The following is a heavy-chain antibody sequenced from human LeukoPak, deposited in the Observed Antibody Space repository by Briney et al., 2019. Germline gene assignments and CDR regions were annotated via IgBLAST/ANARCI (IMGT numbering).Heavy chain of an antibody. D-gene: IGHD2-21*02. Sequence: PSETLSLTCTVSGGSIRCYHWSWIRQPPGKRLEWIGYIYDSGSTNYNPSLKSRVTISIDTSKNQFSLKLSSVTAADTAVYYCAREEYCGGDCYSGFDYWGQGTLVTVSS. CDR1: GGSIRCYH. CDR2: IYDSGST. V-gene: IGHV4-59*01. J-gene: IGHJ4*02. CDR3: AREEYCGGDCYSGFDY.